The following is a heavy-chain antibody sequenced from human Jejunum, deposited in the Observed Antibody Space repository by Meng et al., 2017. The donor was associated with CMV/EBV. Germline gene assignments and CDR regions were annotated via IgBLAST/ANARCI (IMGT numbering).Heavy chain of an antibody. CDR3: ARGVGDY. D-gene: IGHD1-26*01. CDR2: IIRGGAT. V-gene: IGHV4-34*01. J-gene: IGHJ4*02. Sequence: SETLHLTCAVYGGSVSDYNWSWFRQTPGKGLEWIGEIIRGGATNYTPSLNSRLTISIDTSKNQLSLKVTSVTAADTAIYYCARGVGDYWGQGTLVTVSS. CDR1: GGSVSDYN.